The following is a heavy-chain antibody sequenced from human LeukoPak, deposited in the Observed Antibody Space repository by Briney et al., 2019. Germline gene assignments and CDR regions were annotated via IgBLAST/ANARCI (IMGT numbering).Heavy chain of an antibody. CDR2: IRGKPYGGTT. J-gene: IGHJ4*02. D-gene: IGHD3-16*01. V-gene: IGHV3-49*04. CDR3: TRDGGGWGSYGKD. CDR1: GFTFGDYA. Sequence: GGSLRLSCTASGFTFGDYAMSWVRQAPGKGLEWVGFIRGKPYGGTTEYAASVKGRFTISRDDSANIAYLQMNSLKTEDTAVYYCTRDGGGWGSYGKDRGQGTLVTVSS.